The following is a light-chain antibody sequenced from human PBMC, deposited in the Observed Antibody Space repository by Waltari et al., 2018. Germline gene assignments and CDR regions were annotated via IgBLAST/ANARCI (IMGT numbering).Light chain of an antibody. Sequence: QSALTQPASVSGSPGQSITISCTGTSSDVGSYNLVSWYQQHPGKAPKLMIYKVSKGPSGVSNRFSGSKSSNTASLTISGLHAEDEADYYCCSYAGSNTYVFGTGTKVTVL. CDR1: SSDVGSYNL. V-gene: IGLV2-23*02. CDR3: CSYAGSNTYV. J-gene: IGLJ1*01. CDR2: KVS.